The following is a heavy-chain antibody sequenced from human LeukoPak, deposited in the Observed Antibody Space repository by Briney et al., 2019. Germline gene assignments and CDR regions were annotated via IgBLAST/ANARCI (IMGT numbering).Heavy chain of an antibody. D-gene: IGHD3-9*01. CDR3: ARDSDWSHAFDI. Sequence: PGGSLRLSCAASGFTFSSYSMNWVRQAPGKGLEWVSSISSSSSYIYYADSVKGRFTISRDNAKNSLYLQMNSLRAEDTAVYYCARDSDWSHAFDIWGQGTMVTVSS. CDR2: ISSSSSYI. V-gene: IGHV3-21*01. J-gene: IGHJ3*02. CDR1: GFTFSSYS.